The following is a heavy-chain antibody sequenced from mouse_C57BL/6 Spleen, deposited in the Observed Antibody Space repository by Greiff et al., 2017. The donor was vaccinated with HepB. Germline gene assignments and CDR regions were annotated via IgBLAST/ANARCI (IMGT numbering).Heavy chain of an antibody. CDR1: GYTFTDYY. Sequence: QVQLKESGAELVRPGASVKLSCKASGYTFTDYYINWVKQRPGQGLEWIARIYPGSGNTYYNEKFKGKATLTAEKSSSTAYMQLSSLTSEDSAVYFCAREERENYFDYWGQGTTLTVSS. CDR3: AREERENYFDY. J-gene: IGHJ2*01. V-gene: IGHV1-76*01. CDR2: IYPGSGNT.